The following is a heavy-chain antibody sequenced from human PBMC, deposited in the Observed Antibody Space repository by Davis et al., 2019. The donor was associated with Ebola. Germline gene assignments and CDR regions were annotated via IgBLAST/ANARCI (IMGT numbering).Heavy chain of an antibody. V-gene: IGHV4-59*12. J-gene: IGHJ4*02. CDR1: GASISNYY. CDR3: AREGFDN. CDR2: IHYRGST. Sequence: MPSETLSLTCNVSGASISNYYWSWIRQPPGKGLEWIGYIHYRGSTKYNPTLRSRVTISVDASENQFSLKLSSVTAADTAVYYCAREGFDNWGQGTLVTVSS.